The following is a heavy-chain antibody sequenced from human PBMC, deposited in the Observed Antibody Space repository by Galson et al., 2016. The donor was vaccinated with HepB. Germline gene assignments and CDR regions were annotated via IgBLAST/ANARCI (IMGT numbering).Heavy chain of an antibody. CDR1: TFSSYA. V-gene: IGHV4-39*01. J-gene: IGHJ3*01. Sequence: TFSSYAMSWIRQSPGKGLEWIGSIYSTGTAYYPPSLKSRVTIFVEASKNQLSLKLTSVTAADSAVYYCARHASYYDFWGHGTMVSVS. CDR2: IYSTGTA. D-gene: IGHD3-3*01. CDR3: ARHASYYDF.